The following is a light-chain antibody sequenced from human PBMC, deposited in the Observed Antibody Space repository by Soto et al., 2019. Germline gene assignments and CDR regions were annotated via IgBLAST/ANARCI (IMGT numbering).Light chain of an antibody. CDR3: QQRSNWT. CDR1: QGVSSH. CDR2: DAS. V-gene: IGKV3D-11*01. J-gene: IGKJ1*01. Sequence: EIVLTQSPATLSLSPGERATLSCRASQGVSSHLPWYQQKPGQAPRLLIYDASNRATGIPARFSGSGPGTDFTPTISSLEPEDFAVYYCQQRSNWTFGQGTKVEIK.